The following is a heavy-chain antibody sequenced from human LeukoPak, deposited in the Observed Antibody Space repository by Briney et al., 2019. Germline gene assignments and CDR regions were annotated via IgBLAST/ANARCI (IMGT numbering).Heavy chain of an antibody. J-gene: IGHJ6*02. V-gene: IGHV3-48*03. D-gene: IGHD3-22*01. CDR3: ARDPPYDSSGYNYYYGMDV. CDR1: GFTFSSYE. Sequence: GGSLRLSCAASGFTFSSYEMNWVRQAPGKGLEWVSYISSSGSTIYYADSLKGRFTISRDNAKNSLYLQMNSLRAEDTAVYYCARDPPYDSSGYNYYYGMDVWGQGTTVTVSS. CDR2: ISSSGSTI.